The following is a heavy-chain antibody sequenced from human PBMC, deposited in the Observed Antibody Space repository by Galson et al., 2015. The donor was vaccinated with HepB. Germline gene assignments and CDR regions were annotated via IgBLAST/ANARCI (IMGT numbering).Heavy chain of an antibody. CDR2: IDQEGNDR. D-gene: IGHD3-9*01. V-gene: IGHV3-7*01. CDR3: ARPLDGAVSQCFFDA. Sequence: SLRLSCAASGFDFSRYFMTWIRQAPGKGLEWVANIDQEGNDRQYVDSVKGRFTVSRDNGKNSVYLEMTSLRGEDAALYYCARPLDGAVSQCFFDAWGRGTLVIVPS. CDR1: GFDFSRYF. J-gene: IGHJ4*01.